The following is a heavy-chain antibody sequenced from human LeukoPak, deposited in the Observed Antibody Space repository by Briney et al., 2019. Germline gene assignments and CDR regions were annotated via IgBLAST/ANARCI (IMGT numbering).Heavy chain of an antibody. V-gene: IGHV3-7*01. CDR1: GFTFSSYW. CDR2: IKQDGSEK. J-gene: IGHJ4*02. Sequence: GGSLRLSCAASGFTFSSYWMNWVRQAPGKGLEWVASIKQDGSEKDYVDSVKGRFTISRDNAKNSLYLQMNSLRAEDTAVYYCARVSSLAVAGFFDQWGQGILVTVSS. D-gene: IGHD6-19*01. CDR3: ARVSSLAVAGFFDQ.